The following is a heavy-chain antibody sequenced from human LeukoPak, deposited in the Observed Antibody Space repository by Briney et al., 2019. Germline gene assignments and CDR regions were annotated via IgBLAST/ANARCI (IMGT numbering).Heavy chain of an antibody. CDR3: ARAAYYYGSGSYYNPTWYFDL. Sequence: SETLSLSCTVSGGSISSYYWSWIRQPPGKGLEWIGYIYYSGSTNYNPSLKSRVTISVHTSKNQFSLKLSSVTAADTAVYYCARAAYYYGSGSYYNPTWYFDLWGRGTLVTVSS. V-gene: IGHV4-59*01. J-gene: IGHJ2*01. CDR1: GGSISSYY. CDR2: IYYSGST. D-gene: IGHD3-10*01.